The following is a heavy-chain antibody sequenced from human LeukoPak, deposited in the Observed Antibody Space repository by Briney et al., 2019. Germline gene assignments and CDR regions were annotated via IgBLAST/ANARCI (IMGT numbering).Heavy chain of an antibody. V-gene: IGHV1-18*01. J-gene: IGHJ4*02. Sequence: ASVKVSCKASGYTFTSYGISWVRQAPGQGLEWMGWISAHNGNTNYAQKLQGRVTMTTDTSTSTAYMELRSLRSDDAAVYYCARGGKYTPTAPYYFDYWGQGTLVTVSS. D-gene: IGHD5-18*01. CDR2: ISAHNGNT. CDR3: ARGGKYTPTAPYYFDY. CDR1: GYTFTSYG.